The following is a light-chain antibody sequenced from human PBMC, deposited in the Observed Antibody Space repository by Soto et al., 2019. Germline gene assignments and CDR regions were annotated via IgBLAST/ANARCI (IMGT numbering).Light chain of an antibody. Sequence: QSVLTQPASVSGSPGQSLTISCTGTTSDVGAYNLVSWYQHHPGKAPKLIIYEGTKRPSGVSYRFSGSKSGASASLTISGRQAEDEADYFCCSYAGSATYVFGTGTKLTVL. CDR3: CSYAGSATYV. V-gene: IGLV2-23*01. J-gene: IGLJ1*01. CDR2: EGT. CDR1: TSDVGAYNL.